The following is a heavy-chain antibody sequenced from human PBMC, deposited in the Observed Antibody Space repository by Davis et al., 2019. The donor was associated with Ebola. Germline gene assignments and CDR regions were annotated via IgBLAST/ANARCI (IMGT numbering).Heavy chain of an antibody. D-gene: IGHD3-16*02. V-gene: IGHV5-51*01. CDR1: GYSFTSYW. CDR3: ARLSPYDYVWGSYRYEKAIYGMDV. Sequence: KVSCKGSGYSFTSYWIGWVRQMPGKGLEWMGIIYPGDSDTRYSPSFQGQVTISADKSISTAYLQWSSLKASDTAMYYCARLSPYDYVWGSYRYEKAIYGMDVWGQGTTVTVSS. CDR2: IYPGDSDT. J-gene: IGHJ6*02.